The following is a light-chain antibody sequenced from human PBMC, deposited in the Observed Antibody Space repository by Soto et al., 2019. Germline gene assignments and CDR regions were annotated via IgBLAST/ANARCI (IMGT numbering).Light chain of an antibody. Sequence: DIPMTQSPSSLSASVGDRVTITCRASQGISSYLAWYQQKPGKVPKLLIFAASTLHSGVPSRFSGSGSGAAFTLSISSLQPEDVATYYCQKYDSAPFTFGPGTKVDIK. V-gene: IGKV1-27*01. CDR3: QKYDSAPFT. J-gene: IGKJ3*01. CDR2: AAS. CDR1: QGISSY.